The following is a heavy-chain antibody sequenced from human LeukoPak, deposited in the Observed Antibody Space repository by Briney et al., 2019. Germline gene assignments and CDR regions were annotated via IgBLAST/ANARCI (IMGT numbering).Heavy chain of an antibody. V-gene: IGHV4-39*01. CDR1: GGSTSSSSYY. J-gene: IGHJ4*02. CDR3: ARQGKNRITIFGVVIQAGGYFDY. D-gene: IGHD3-3*01. CDR2: IYYSGST. Sequence: SETLSLTCTVSGGSTSSSSYYWGWIRQPPGKGLEWIGSIYYSGSTYYNPSLKSRVTISVDTSKNQFSLKLSSVTAADTAVYYCARQGKNRITIFGVVIQAGGYFDYWGQGTLVTVSS.